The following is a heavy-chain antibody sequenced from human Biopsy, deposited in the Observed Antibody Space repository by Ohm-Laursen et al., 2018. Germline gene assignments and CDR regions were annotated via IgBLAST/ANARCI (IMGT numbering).Heavy chain of an antibody. CDR1: GGTFSNYG. CDR2: NIPILGTG. D-gene: IGHD3-9*01. Sequence: ASVKVSCKAPGGTFSNYGVNWVRQAPGQGLEWLGGNIPILGTGNYAQKFQDRVTVAADTSTSTATMELRSLRSDDTAVYYCTTKLTGYFHHWGQGTLVIVSS. V-gene: IGHV1-69*06. CDR3: TTKLTGYFHH. J-gene: IGHJ1*01.